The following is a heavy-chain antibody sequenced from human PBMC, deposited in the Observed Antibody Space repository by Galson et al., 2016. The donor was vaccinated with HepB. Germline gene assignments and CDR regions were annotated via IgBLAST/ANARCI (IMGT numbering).Heavy chain of an antibody. Sequence: SLRLSCAASGFTFNTYWMSWVRQAPGKGLAWVANIKQDGREKYYVDSVKGRFTISRDNTKNSLYLQMNSLRAEDTAVYYCARRGDSSGYYYVFLYHDAFDIWGQGTMVTVSS. CDR2: IKQDGREK. CDR1: GFTFNTYW. D-gene: IGHD3-22*01. CDR3: ARRGDSSGYYYVFLYHDAFDI. V-gene: IGHV3-7*03. J-gene: IGHJ3*02.